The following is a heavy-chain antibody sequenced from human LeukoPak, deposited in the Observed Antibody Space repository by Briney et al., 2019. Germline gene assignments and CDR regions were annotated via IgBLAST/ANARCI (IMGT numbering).Heavy chain of an antibody. CDR3: ASGGYYYDSSGYLNY. J-gene: IGHJ4*02. D-gene: IGHD3-22*01. Sequence: GGSLRLSCAASGFTFSSYAMHWVRQAPGKGLEWVAVISYDGSNKYYADSVKGRFTISRDNSKNTLYLQMNSLRAEDTAVYYCASGGYYYDSSGYLNYWGQGTLVTVSS. V-gene: IGHV3-30-3*01. CDR2: ISYDGSNK. CDR1: GFTFSSYA.